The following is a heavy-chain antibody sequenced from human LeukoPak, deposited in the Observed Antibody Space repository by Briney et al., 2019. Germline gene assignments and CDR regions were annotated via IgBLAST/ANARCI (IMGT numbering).Heavy chain of an antibody. Sequence: ASVQVSCKPSGYTFTSYYINWVRQATGQGLEGVGWMNPNSGNTGYAQKFQGRVTMTRNTSISTAYMELSSLRSEDTAVYYCARRLELPYYYYGMDVWGQGTTVTVSS. J-gene: IGHJ6*02. CDR3: ARRLELPYYYYGMDV. V-gene: IGHV1-8*01. CDR1: GYTFTSYY. CDR2: MNPNSGNT. D-gene: IGHD3-10*01.